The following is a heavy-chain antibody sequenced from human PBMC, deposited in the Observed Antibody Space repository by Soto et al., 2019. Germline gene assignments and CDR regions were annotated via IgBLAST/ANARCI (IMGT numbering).Heavy chain of an antibody. Sequence: EVQLVESGGGLVKPGDSLRLSCAASGLTFNNAWMTWVRQAPGKGLEWVGRIKSKIDGGTTEFAAPVKGRFTISRDDSRNTLDLQMSSLKAEDTAVYYCTTDPVGRWGGDYWGQGPLVTVSS. CDR3: TTDPVGRWGGDY. CDR1: GLTFNNAW. CDR2: IKSKIDGGTT. D-gene: IGHD7-27*01. J-gene: IGHJ4*02. V-gene: IGHV3-15*01.